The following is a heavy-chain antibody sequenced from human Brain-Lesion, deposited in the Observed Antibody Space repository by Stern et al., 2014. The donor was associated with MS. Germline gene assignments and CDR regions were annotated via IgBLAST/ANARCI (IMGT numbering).Heavy chain of an antibody. D-gene: IGHD2-15*01. CDR2: ISYSGNT. J-gene: IGHJ5*02. Sequence: VQLVESGPGLVKPSETLSLTCTVAGGSVSSTSYAWAWIRQPPGKGLEWIGTISYSGNTYYSPSLKSRLTISLDTPKNQFSLQRGSVTAADTAVYYCAGEEDIRYCSGGSCTGNWFDPWGQGTLVTVSS. V-gene: IGHV4-39*01. CDR1: GGSVSSTSYA. CDR3: AGEEDIRYCSGGSCTGNWFDP.